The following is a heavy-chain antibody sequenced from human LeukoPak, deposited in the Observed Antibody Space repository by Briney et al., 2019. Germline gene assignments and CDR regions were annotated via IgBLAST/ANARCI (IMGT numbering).Heavy chain of an antibody. V-gene: IGHV1-69*13. CDR1: GGTFSSYA. CDR2: IIPIFGTA. CDR3: ARGAIVDTAMVTGTYYFDY. Sequence: GASVKVSCKASGGTFSSYAISWVRQAPGQGLEWMGGIIPIFGTANYAQKFQGRVTITADESTSTAYMELSSLRSEDTAVYYCARGAIVDTAMVTGTYYFDYWGQGTLVTVSS. D-gene: IGHD5-18*01. J-gene: IGHJ4*02.